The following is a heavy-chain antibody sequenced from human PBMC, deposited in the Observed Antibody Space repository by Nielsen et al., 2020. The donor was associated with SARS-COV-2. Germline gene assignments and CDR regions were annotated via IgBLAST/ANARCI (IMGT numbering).Heavy chain of an antibody. J-gene: IGHJ4*02. CDR3: GEMPGVGPRGYFDY. Sequence: SCKASGFTFSSYATSWVRQAPGKGLEWVSAISGSGGSTYYADSVKGRFTISRDNSKNTLYLQMNSLRAEDTAVYYCGEMPGVGPRGYFDYWGQGTLVTVSS. D-gene: IGHD1-26*01. CDR2: ISGSGGST. V-gene: IGHV3-23*01. CDR1: GFTFSSYA.